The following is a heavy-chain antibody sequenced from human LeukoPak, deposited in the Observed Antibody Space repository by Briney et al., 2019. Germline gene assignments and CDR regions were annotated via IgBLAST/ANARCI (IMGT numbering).Heavy chain of an antibody. CDR1: GFIFSSYE. J-gene: IGHJ6*02. V-gene: IGHV3-48*03. CDR2: ISSGGSTI. D-gene: IGHD5-24*01. CDR3: ARRMGTIGSYGLDV. Sequence: GGSLRLSCAASGFIFSSYEMNWVRQAPGKGLVWISYISSGGSTIYYADSVKGRFIISRDNAKNSLYLQMNSLRAEDTAVYYCARRMGTIGSYGLDVWGQGTTVTVSS.